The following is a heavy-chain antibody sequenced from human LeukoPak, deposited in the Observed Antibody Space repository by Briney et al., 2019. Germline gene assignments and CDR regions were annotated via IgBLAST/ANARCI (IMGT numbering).Heavy chain of an antibody. Sequence: GSVKVSCKASGYTFTGHYMHWVRQAPGQGLEWMGWINPNSGGTNYAQKFQGRVTMTRDTSISTAYMELSRLRSDDTAVYYCATLLSNAAFDYWGQGTLVTVSS. CDR2: INPNSGGT. V-gene: IGHV1-2*02. CDR3: ATLLSNAAFDY. D-gene: IGHD6-25*01. J-gene: IGHJ4*02. CDR1: GYTFTGHY.